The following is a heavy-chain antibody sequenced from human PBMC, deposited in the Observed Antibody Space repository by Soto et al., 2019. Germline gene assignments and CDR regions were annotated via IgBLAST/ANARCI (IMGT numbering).Heavy chain of an antibody. D-gene: IGHD3-22*01. V-gene: IGHV3-33*01. Sequence: QVQLVESGGGVVQPGRSLRLSCAASGFTFSSYGMHWVRQAPGKGLEWVAVIWYDGSNKYYADSVKGRFTISRDNSKNTLYLQMTSLRAEDTAVYYCAREGVIVVEGGYYFDYWGQGTLVTVSS. CDR2: IWYDGSNK. J-gene: IGHJ4*02. CDR3: AREGVIVVEGGYYFDY. CDR1: GFTFSSYG.